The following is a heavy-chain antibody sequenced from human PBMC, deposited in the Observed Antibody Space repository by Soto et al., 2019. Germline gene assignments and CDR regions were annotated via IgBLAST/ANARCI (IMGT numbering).Heavy chain of an antibody. CDR2: IKQDGSEK. J-gene: IGHJ4*02. V-gene: IGHV3-7*01. CDR1: GFTFSSYW. Sequence: GGSLRLSCAASGFTFSSYWMSWVRQAPGKGLEWVANIKQDGSEKYYVDSVKGRFTISRDNAKNSLYLQMNSLRAEEKAVYYCARDRRYYDSSGYYYVGHYFDYWGQGTLVTVSS. CDR3: ARDRRYYDSSGYYYVGHYFDY. D-gene: IGHD3-22*01.